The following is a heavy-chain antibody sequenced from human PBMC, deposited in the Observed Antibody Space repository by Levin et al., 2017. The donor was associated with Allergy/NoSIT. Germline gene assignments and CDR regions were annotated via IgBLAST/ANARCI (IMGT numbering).Heavy chain of an antibody. J-gene: IGHJ6*02. V-gene: IGHV3-43*01. CDR1: GFTFDDYT. CDR2: ISWDGGST. D-gene: IGHD4-23*01. CDR3: AKDIASDYGGLYYYYGMDV. Sequence: PGGSLRLSCAASGFTFDDYTMHWVRQAPGKGLEWVSLISWDGGSTYYADSVKGRFTISRDNSKNSLYLQMNSLRTEDTALYYCAKDIASDYGGLYYYYGMDVWGQGTTVTVSS.